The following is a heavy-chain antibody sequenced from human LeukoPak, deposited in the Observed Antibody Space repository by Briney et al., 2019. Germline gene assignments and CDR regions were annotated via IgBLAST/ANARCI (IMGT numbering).Heavy chain of an antibody. CDR3: ARVATKFQMLYPDF. CDR1: GYTFSDHY. D-gene: IGHD3-16*02. Sequence: ASVKVSCKTSGYTFSDHYIYWVRQTPKQGLEWMGFINPRTGATYYAENFQGRVTLTRDTSISTAYLELRSGDTAVYYCARVATKFQMLYPDFWGQGSLVTVSS. J-gene: IGHJ4*02. CDR2: INPRTGAT. V-gene: IGHV1-2*02.